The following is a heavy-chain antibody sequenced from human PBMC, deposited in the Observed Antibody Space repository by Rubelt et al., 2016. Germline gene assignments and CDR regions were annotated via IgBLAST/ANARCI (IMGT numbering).Heavy chain of an antibody. J-gene: IGHJ4*02. Sequence: QVQLQESGPGLVKPSGTLSLTCAVSGGSISSSNWWSWVRQPPGKGLEWIGSIYYSGSTYYNPSLKGLFTISVATSKNQFSLKLSSVTAADTAVYYCARYYGSGTEYYFDYWGQGTLVTVSS. CDR1: GGSISSSNW. CDR3: ARYYGSGTEYYFDY. CDR2: IYYSGST. V-gene: IGHV4-4*02. D-gene: IGHD3-10*01.